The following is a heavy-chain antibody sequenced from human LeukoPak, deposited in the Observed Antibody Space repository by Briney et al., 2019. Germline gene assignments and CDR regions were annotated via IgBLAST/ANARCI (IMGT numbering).Heavy chain of an antibody. CDR2: ISTGSGYI. Sequence: GGSLRLSCTASGFTFSSYSMNWVRQAPGRGPEWVSSISTGSGYIYYADSVKGRFTISRDNANNSVFLQVNSLRAEDTAVYYCVRDGAYSSSWYFDYWGQGTLVTVSS. J-gene: IGHJ4*02. V-gene: IGHV3-21*01. D-gene: IGHD6-13*01. CDR3: VRDGAYSSSWYFDY. CDR1: GFTFSSYS.